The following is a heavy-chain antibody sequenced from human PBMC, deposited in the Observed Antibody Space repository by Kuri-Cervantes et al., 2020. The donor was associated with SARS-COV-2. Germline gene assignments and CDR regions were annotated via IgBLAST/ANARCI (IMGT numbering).Heavy chain of an antibody. CDR2: ISSSSSYI. D-gene: IGHD6-6*01. Sequence: GESLKISCAASGFTFSSYAMSWVRQAPGKGLEWVSSISSSSSYIYYADSVKGRFTISRDNSKNTLYLQMNSLRAEDTAVYYCARDRIAARPGWFDPWGQGTLVTVSS. CDR3: ARDRIAARPGWFDP. CDR1: GFTFSSYA. J-gene: IGHJ5*02. V-gene: IGHV3-21*01.